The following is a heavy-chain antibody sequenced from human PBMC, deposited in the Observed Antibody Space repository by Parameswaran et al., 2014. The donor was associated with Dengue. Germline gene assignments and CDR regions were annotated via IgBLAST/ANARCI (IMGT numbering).Heavy chain of an antibody. D-gene: IGHD3-10*01. CDR3: ARDRDYYYGSGSYTHFDY. J-gene: IGHJ4*02. V-gene: IGHV3-48*01. CDR1: GFTFSSYS. CDR2: ISSSSTI. Sequence: GESLKISCAASGFTFSSYSMNWVRQAPGKGLEWVSYISSSSTIYYADSVKGRFTISRDNAKNSLYLQMNSLRAEDTAVYYCARDRDYYYGSGSYTHFDYWGQGTLVTVSS.